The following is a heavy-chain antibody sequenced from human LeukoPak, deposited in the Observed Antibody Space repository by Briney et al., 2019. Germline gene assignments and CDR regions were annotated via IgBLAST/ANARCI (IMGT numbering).Heavy chain of an antibody. V-gene: IGHV1-2*02. CDR1: GYTFTGYY. CDR3: ARGRHYDFWSGYWSGGQTFDY. Sequence: GASVKVSCKASGYTFTGYYMHWVRQAPGQGLEWMGWINPNSGGTNYAQKFQGRVTMTRDTSISTAYMELSRLRSDDTAVYYCARGRHYDFWSGYWSGGQTFDYWGQGTLVTVSS. J-gene: IGHJ4*02. CDR2: INPNSGGT. D-gene: IGHD3-3*01.